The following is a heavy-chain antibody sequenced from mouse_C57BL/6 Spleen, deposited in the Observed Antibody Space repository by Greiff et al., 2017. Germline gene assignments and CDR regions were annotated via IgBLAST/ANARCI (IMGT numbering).Heavy chain of an antibody. Sequence: QVQLKESGPGILQSSQTLSLTCSFSGFSLRTSGMGVSWIRQPSGKGLEWLAHIYWDDDKRYNPSLKSRLTLSKDTSRNQVFLKMTSVDTADTATYYCARRGREADGYFDYWGQGTTLTVSS. CDR2: IYWDDDK. V-gene: IGHV8-12*01. J-gene: IGHJ2*01. CDR3: ARRGREADGYFDY. CDR1: GFSLRTSGMG. D-gene: IGHD2-3*01.